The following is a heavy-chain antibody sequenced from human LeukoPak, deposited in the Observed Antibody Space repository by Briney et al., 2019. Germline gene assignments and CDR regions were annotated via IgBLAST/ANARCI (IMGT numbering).Heavy chain of an antibody. J-gene: IGHJ5*02. CDR2: IYTSGST. Sequence: KPSETLSLTCTVSGGSISSYYWGWIRQPAGKGLEWIGRIYTSGSTNYNPSLKSRVTMSVDTSKNQFSLKLSSVTAADTAVYYCARGKVDYYDSSGYSSNWFDPWGQGTLVTVSS. CDR1: GGSISSYY. CDR3: ARGKVDYYDSSGYSSNWFDP. D-gene: IGHD3-22*01. V-gene: IGHV4-4*07.